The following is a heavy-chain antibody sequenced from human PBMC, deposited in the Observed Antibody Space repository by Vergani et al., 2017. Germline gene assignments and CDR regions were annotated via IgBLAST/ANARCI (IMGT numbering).Heavy chain of an antibody. V-gene: IGHV3-7*04. J-gene: IGHJ4*02. CDR2: IKQDGSDK. Sequence: EVQLVESGGGLVQPGGSLRLSCVASGFTFNKYWMSWVRQAPGKGLEWVANIKQDGSDKYYVDSVKGRFSISRDNDKNSLYLQLNILRAEDTAVYDGGMDAPDGYRVPSAMLDYWGQGTLVTVSS. CDR1: GFTFNKYW. D-gene: IGHD2-2*01. CDR3: GMDAPDGYRVPSAMLDY.